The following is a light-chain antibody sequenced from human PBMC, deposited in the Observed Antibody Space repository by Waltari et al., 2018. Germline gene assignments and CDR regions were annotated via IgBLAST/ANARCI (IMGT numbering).Light chain of an antibody. V-gene: IGLV2-14*01. CDR3: SSYTSSSILWV. J-gene: IGLJ3*02. CDR2: EVS. CDR1: SSDVGGYNY. Sequence: ITISCTGTSSDVGGYNYVSWYQQHPGKAPKLMIYEVSNRPSGVSNRFSGSKSGNTASLTISGLQAEDEADYYCSSYTSSSILWVFGGGTKLTVL.